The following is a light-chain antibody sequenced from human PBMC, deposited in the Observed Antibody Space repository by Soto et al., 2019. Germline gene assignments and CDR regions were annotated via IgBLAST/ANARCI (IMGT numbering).Light chain of an antibody. CDR1: QTISRW. CDR3: QQTYSAPPHT. CDR2: AAS. V-gene: IGKV1-39*01. Sequence: DIQMTQSPATLSASVGDRVTITCRASQTISRWMTWYQQKPGKAPNLLISAASSLQSGVPSRFGGSGSGTDFTLTISSLQPEDFATYYCQQTYSAPPHTFGGGTKVEIK. J-gene: IGKJ4*01.